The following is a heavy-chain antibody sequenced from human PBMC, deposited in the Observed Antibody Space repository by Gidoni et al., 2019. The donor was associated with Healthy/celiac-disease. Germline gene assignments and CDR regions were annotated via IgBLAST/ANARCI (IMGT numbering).Heavy chain of an antibody. V-gene: IGHV3-30*18. CDR2: ISHDGSNK. CDR3: AKDSRLDDYYYGMDV. Sequence: QVQLVESGGGVVQPGRSLRLSCAASGFTFSSYGMHWVRQAPGKGLEWVAVISHDGSNKYYADSVKGRFTISRDNSKNTLYLQMNSLRAEDTAVYYCAKDSRLDDYYYGMDVWGQGTTVTVSS. D-gene: IGHD4-17*01. J-gene: IGHJ6*02. CDR1: GFTFSSYG.